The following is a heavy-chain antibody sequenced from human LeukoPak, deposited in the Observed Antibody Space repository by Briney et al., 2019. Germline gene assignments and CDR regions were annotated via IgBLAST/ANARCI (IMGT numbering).Heavy chain of an antibody. V-gene: IGHV4-59*01. CDR2: FYISGST. CDR3: ARRTVGVAAHYGMDV. CDR1: GASISSYY. D-gene: IGHD6-19*01. J-gene: IGHJ6*02. Sequence: PSETLSLTCTVFGASISSYYWSWVRQPPGKGLEWIGYFYISGSTNDNPSLKSRVTISIDTSKNQFSLKLSSVTAADTAVYYCARRTVGVAAHYGMDVWGQGTTVTVSS.